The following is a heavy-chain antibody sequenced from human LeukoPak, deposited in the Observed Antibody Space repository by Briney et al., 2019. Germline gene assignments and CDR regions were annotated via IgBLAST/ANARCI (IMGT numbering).Heavy chain of an antibody. Sequence: SQTLSLTCTVSGGSTSSGSYYWSWIRQPAGKGLEWIGRIYTSGSTNYNPALKSRVTISVDTSKNQFSLKLSSVTAADTAVYYCARDGYYDSSGYYPFDYWGQGTLVTVSS. D-gene: IGHD3-22*01. CDR3: ARDGYYDSSGYYPFDY. J-gene: IGHJ4*02. CDR1: GGSTSSGSYY. CDR2: IYTSGST. V-gene: IGHV4-61*02.